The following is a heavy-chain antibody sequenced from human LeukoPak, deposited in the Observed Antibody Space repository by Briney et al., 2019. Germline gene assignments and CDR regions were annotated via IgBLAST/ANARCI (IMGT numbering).Heavy chain of an antibody. CDR1: GGSISSYY. V-gene: IGHV4-59*01. D-gene: IGHD3-10*01. CDR2: IYYSGST. CDR3: ARDNEDGSGSYYYGMDV. J-gene: IGHJ6*02. Sequence: PSETLSLTCTVSGGSISSYYWSWIRQPPGKGLEWIGYIYYSGSTNYNPSLKSRVTISVDTSKNQFSLKLSSVTAADTAVYYCARDNEDGSGSYYYGMDVWGQGTTVTVSS.